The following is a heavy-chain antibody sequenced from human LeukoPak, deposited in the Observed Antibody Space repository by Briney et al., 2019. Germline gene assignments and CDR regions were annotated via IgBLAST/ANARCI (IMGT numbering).Heavy chain of an antibody. V-gene: IGHV4-59*01. Sequence: PSETLSLTCTVSGGSISSYYWSWIRQPPGKGLEWIGYIYYSGSTNYNPSLKSRVTISVDTSKNRFSLKLSSVTAADTAVYYCARGAYYDFWSGYYRKYYGMDVWGQGTTVTVSS. J-gene: IGHJ6*02. CDR3: ARGAYYDFWSGYYRKYYGMDV. D-gene: IGHD3-3*01. CDR2: IYYSGST. CDR1: GGSISSYY.